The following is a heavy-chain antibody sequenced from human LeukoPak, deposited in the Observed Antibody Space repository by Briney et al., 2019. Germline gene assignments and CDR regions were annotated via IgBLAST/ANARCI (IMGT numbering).Heavy chain of an antibody. CDR1: GFTFSSHW. D-gene: IGHD6-19*01. Sequence: GGSLRLSCAASGFTFSSHWMTWVRQAPGKGLEWVANIKEDGSRKNYVDSVKGRFTISRDNAKNTLYLQMNSLRAEDTAVYYCARVKDNSGWYHYFDYWGQGTLVTVSS. CDR3: ARVKDNSGWYHYFDY. J-gene: IGHJ4*02. V-gene: IGHV3-7*01. CDR2: IKEDGSRK.